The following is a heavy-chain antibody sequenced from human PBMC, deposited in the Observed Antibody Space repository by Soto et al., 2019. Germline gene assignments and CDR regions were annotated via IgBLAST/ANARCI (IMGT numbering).Heavy chain of an antibody. D-gene: IGHD3-16*01. CDR1: GFRFKSFV. Sequence: QAQLVESGGGVVQPGTSLRLSCAASGFRFKSFVMHWVRQAPGKGLEWVAFTSYDGNNKDYGDSVEGRFTVSRDNSQNTLHLQMDFLRPEDTALYYCARWGTTGGFDLWGQGTLVSVSS. CDR3: ARWGTTGGFDL. CDR2: TSYDGNNK. V-gene: IGHV3-30*19. J-gene: IGHJ4*02.